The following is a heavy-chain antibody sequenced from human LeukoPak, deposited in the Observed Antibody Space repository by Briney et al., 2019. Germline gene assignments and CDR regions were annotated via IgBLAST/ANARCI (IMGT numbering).Heavy chain of an antibody. Sequence: GGSLRLSCAASGFTFSSYSMNWVRQAPGKGLEWVSYISSSSSTIYYADSVKGRFTISRDNAKNSLYLQMNSLRGEDTAVYYCARESPVMFYYYGMDVWGQGTTVTVSS. D-gene: IGHD3-10*02. J-gene: IGHJ6*02. V-gene: IGHV3-48*01. CDR1: GFTFSSYS. CDR2: ISSSSSTI. CDR3: ARESPVMFYYYGMDV.